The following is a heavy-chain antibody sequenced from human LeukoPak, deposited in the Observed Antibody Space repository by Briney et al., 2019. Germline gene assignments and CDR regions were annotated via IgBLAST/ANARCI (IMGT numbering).Heavy chain of an antibody. D-gene: IGHD3-22*01. CDR1: GDSISSSSYY. CDR2: IYYRGST. CDR3: ARRRYYDSTGYLD. V-gene: IGHV4-39*01. Sequence: PSETLSLTCTISGDSISSSSYYWGWTRQPPGKGLEWIGDIYYRGSTYYSPSLKSRVSISIDTSNNPFSLTLNSVTAADTALYFCARRRYYDSTGYLDWGQGTLVTVSS. J-gene: IGHJ1*01.